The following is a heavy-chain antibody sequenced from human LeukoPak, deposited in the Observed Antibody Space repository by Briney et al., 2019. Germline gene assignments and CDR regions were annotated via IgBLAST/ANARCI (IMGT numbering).Heavy chain of an antibody. Sequence: ASVKVSCKASGYTFTGYYMHWVRQAPGQGLEWMGWINPNSGGANYAQKFQGRVTMTRDTPISTAYMELSRLRSDDTAVYYCARDGHRRYYYDSSGREHAFDIWGQGTMVTVSS. CDR3: ARDGHRRYYYDSSGREHAFDI. D-gene: IGHD3-22*01. CDR1: GYTFTGYY. V-gene: IGHV1-2*02. CDR2: INPNSGGA. J-gene: IGHJ3*02.